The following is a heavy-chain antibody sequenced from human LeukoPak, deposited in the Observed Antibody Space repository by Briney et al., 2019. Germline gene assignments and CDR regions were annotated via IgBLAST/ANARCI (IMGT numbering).Heavy chain of an antibody. V-gene: IGHV3-48*04. D-gene: IGHD6-19*01. CDR1: GFTFNTYR. J-gene: IGHJ5*02. Sequence: GGSLRLSCAASGFTFNTYRMKWVRQAPGKGLEWVSYISSSSSTIYYADSVKGRFTVSRDNAKNSLYLQMNSLRAEDTAVYYCARDSARGSGWYGRFDPWGRGTLVTVSS. CDR3: ARDSARGSGWYGRFDP. CDR2: ISSSSSTI.